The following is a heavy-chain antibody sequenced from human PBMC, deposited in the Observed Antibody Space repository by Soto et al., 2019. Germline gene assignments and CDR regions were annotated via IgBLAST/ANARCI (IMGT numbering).Heavy chain of an antibody. CDR1: GDSVSSDITS. CDR2: TYYRSKWFH. J-gene: IGHJ3*01. CDR3: ARGNALDV. Sequence: QGQLQQSGPGLVKPSQTLSLTCAISGDSVSSDITSWIWIRQSPSRGLEWLGRTYYRSKWFHDYAASVKSRITITPDTSKNQFSLELNSMTPEDTAVYYCARGNALDVWGQGTVVTVSS. D-gene: IGHD3-10*01. V-gene: IGHV6-1*01.